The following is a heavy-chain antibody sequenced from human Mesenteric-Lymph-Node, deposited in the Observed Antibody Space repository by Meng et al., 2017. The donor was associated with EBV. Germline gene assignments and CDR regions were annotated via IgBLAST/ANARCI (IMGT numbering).Heavy chain of an antibody. CDR3: ATLPREYSFGWPFDY. Sequence: QVQLVQSGTEVKKPGASVKVSSKASGYTFTNYYINWVRQAPGQGLEWMGRIDPNSGDTDYAQKFQARVTMTRDTSIRTAYMELNSLRGEDTATYYCATLPREYSFGWPFDYWGQGTLVTVSS. V-gene: IGHV1/OR15-1*04. CDR2: IDPNSGDT. D-gene: IGHD5-18*01. CDR1: GYTFTNYY. J-gene: IGHJ4*02.